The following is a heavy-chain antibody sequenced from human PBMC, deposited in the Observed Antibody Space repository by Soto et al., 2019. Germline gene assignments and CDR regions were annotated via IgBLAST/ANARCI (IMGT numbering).Heavy chain of an antibody. CDR2: IYPGDGDT. J-gene: IGHJ6*02. V-gene: IGHV5-51*01. CDR3: ARRLGGTTVSDGMDV. D-gene: IGHD4-4*01. Sequence: PGASLNFSWKGFCSIFTNYLLCVVRELPGKGLEWVWIIYPGDGDTKYSQSFQGQVTIIGDKSTNTAYLQWSSLKAADTAVYYCARRLGGTTVSDGMDVWGQGTLVTVSS. CDR1: CSIFTNYL.